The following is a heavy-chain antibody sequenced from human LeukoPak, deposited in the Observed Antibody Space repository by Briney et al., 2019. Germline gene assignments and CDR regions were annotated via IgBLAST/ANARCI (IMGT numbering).Heavy chain of an antibody. J-gene: IGHJ3*01. V-gene: IGHV3-30*02. CDR3: ARRRWDCGDCPGVHSFAL. D-gene: IGHD4-17*01. CDR1: GFTFSNYG. Sequence: GGSLRLSCAASGFTFSNYGMHWVRQAPGKGLEWVAFIRYDGRNKYYADSVKGRFTISRDNSGNTLYLQMSSLRAEDTAVYYWARRRWDCGDCPGVHSFALWGLRTTVTVSS. CDR2: IRYDGRNK.